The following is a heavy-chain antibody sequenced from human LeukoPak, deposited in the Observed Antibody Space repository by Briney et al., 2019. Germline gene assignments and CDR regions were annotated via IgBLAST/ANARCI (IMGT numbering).Heavy chain of an antibody. V-gene: IGHV3-21*01. D-gene: IGHD2-2*02. CDR3: ASGDYCSSNSCYTSEY. CDR1: GYIFSSYW. J-gene: IGHJ4*02. Sequence: PGGSLRLSCAVSGYIFSSYWMSWVRQAPGKGLEWVSGINDRGGSTYYADSVKGRFTISRDNAKNSLYLQMNSLRAEDTAVYYCASGDYCSSNSCYTSEYWGQRTLVTFSS. CDR2: INDRGGST.